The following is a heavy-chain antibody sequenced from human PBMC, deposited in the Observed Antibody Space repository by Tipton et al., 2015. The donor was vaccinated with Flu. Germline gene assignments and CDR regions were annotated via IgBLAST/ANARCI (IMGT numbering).Heavy chain of an antibody. CDR3: ARSARIAAGYWYFDL. CDR2: IYTSGST. CDR1: GGSISSYY. J-gene: IGHJ2*01. D-gene: IGHD6-13*01. V-gene: IGHV4-4*07. Sequence: TLSLTCTVSGGSISSYYWSWIRQPAGKGLEWIGRIYTSGSTNYNPSLKSRVTMSVDTSKNQFSLKLSSVTAADTTVYYCARSARIAAGYWYFDLWGRGTLVAVSP.